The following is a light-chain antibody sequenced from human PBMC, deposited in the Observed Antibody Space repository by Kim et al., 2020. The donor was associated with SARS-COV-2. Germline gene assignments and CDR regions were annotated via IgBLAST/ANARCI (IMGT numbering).Light chain of an antibody. Sequence: ASMGDRVTITCRATQNIFRWLGWHQQKPGKAPKLLIYKASILEDGVPSRFSGSGSGTEFTLTISSLQPDDFATYYCQQYNSFGVTFGGGTKVDIK. CDR3: QQYNSFGVT. J-gene: IGKJ4*01. V-gene: IGKV1-5*03. CDR1: QNIFRW. CDR2: KAS.